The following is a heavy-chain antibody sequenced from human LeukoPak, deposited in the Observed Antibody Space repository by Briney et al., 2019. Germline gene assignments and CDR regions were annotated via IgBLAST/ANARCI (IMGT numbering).Heavy chain of an antibody. D-gene: IGHD1-26*01. V-gene: IGHV1-2*02. CDR1: GYTFTGYY. Sequence: ASVKVSCKASGYTFTGYYMHWVRQAPGQGLEWMGWINPNSGGTNYAQKFQGRVTMTRNTSISTAYMELSSLRSEDTAVYYCAREGSGSYEDYWGQGTLVTVSS. CDR3: AREGSGSYEDY. J-gene: IGHJ4*02. CDR2: INPNSGGT.